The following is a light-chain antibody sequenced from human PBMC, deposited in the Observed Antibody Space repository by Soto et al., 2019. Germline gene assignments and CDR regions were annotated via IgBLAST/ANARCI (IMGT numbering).Light chain of an antibody. CDR2: DAS. Sequence: EIVLTQSPATLSLSPGERATLSCRASQSVSSYLAWYQQKPGQAPRLLIYDASNRATGIPARFRGSGSGTDFTLTLSSLEPEDFAVYYCQQRSNWPRTFGQGTKVDI. CDR1: QSVSSY. J-gene: IGKJ1*01. CDR3: QQRSNWPRT. V-gene: IGKV3-11*01.